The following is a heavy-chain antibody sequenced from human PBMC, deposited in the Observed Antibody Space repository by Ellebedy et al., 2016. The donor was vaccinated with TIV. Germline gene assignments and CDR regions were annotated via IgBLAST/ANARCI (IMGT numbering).Heavy chain of an antibody. CDR3: ARDRIDLWSGYPSDY. D-gene: IGHD3-3*01. CDR2: INLGNGNT. J-gene: IGHJ4*02. Sequence: ASVKVSCKASGFTFTSYAMQWVRQAPGQRLEWMGWINLGNGNTKYSQNFQGRVTITRDTSASTAYMDLSSLRSEDTAVYYCARDRIDLWSGYPSDYWGQGTLVTVSS. V-gene: IGHV1-3*01. CDR1: GFTFTSYA.